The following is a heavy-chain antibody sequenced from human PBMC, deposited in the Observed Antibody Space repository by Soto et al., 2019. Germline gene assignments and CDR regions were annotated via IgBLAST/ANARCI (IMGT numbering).Heavy chain of an antibody. J-gene: IGHJ3*01. V-gene: IGHV2-5*02. CDR2: IYWDDDK. CDR3: AHRRARTAGRDDAYDV. CDR1: GFSLSTNGVG. Sequence: QITLKESGPPLVKPTQTLTLTCIFSGFSLSTNGVGVGWIRQPPGKSLEWLALIYWDDDKRYNPSLKSRLTLTKDTSNNQVVLTMANMDPVDTATYYCAHRRARTAGRDDAYDVWGQGTLVVVSS. D-gene: IGHD6-6*01.